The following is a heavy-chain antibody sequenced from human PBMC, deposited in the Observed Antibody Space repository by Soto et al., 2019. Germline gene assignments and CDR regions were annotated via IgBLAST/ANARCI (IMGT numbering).Heavy chain of an antibody. V-gene: IGHV5-10-1*01. CDR3: ARNGVIVEVPAAPQHDAFDI. J-gene: IGHJ3*02. CDR1: GYSFTSYW. CDR2: IDPSDSYT. Sequence: PGESLKISCKGSGYSFTSYWISWVRQMPGKGLEWMGRIDPSDSYTNYSPSFQGHVTISADKSISTAYLQWSSLKASDTAMYYCARNGVIVEVPAAPQHDAFDIWGQGTMVTVSS. D-gene: IGHD2-2*01.